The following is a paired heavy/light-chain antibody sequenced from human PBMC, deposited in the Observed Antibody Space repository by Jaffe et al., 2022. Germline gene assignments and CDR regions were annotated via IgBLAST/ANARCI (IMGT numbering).Heavy chain of an antibody. D-gene: IGHD3-9*01. CDR3: ARGPYYDILTGYYRLDYFDY. CDR1: GGSISSSSYY. J-gene: IGHJ4*02. CDR2: IYYSGST. Sequence: QLQLQESGPGLVKPSETLSLTCTVSGGSISSSSYYWGWIRQPPGKGLEWIGSIYYSGSTYYNPSLKSRVTISVDTSKNQFSLKLSSVTAADTAVYYCARGPYYDILTGYYRLDYFDYWGQGTLVTVSS. V-gene: IGHV4-39*01.
Light chain of an antibody. Sequence: EIVMTQSPATLSVSPGERATLSCRASQSVSSNLAWYQQKPGQAPRLLIYGASTRATGIPARFSGSGSGTEFTLTISSLQSEDFAVYYCQQYNNWPPSITFGGGTKVEIK. J-gene: IGKJ4*01. CDR2: GAS. CDR3: QQYNNWPPSIT. CDR1: QSVSSN. V-gene: IGKV3-15*01.